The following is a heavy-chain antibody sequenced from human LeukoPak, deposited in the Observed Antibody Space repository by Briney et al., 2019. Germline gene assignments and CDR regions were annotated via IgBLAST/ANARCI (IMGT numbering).Heavy chain of an antibody. CDR1: GFTFSSYG. Sequence: PGGSLRLSCAASGFTFSSYGMHWVRQAPGKGLEWVANIKQDGSEKYYVDSVKGRFTISRDNAKNSLYLQMNSLRAEDTAVYYCARDQKQQSLNYWGQGTLVTVSS. CDR3: ARDQKQQSLNY. CDR2: IKQDGSEK. D-gene: IGHD6-13*01. V-gene: IGHV3-7*01. J-gene: IGHJ4*02.